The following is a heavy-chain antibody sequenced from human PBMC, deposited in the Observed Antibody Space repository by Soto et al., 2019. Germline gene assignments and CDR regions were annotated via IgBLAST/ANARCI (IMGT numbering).Heavy chain of an antibody. J-gene: IGHJ4*02. CDR3: ASEGGDCGGDCYSGVFDY. Sequence: QVQLVQSGAEVKKPGSSVKVSCKASGGTFSSYAISWVRQAPEQGLEWMGGIIPIFGTANYAQKFQGRVTITAYESTSTAYMELSSLRSEDTAVYYCASEGGDCGGDCYSGVFDYWGQGTLVTVSS. V-gene: IGHV1-69*12. CDR1: GGTFSSYA. CDR2: IIPIFGTA. D-gene: IGHD2-21*02.